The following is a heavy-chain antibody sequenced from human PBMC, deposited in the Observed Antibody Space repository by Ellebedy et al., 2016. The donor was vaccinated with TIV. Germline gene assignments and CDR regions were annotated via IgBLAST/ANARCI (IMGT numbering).Heavy chain of an antibody. J-gene: IGHJ4*02. Sequence: GESLKISCSASGFTFSSFAMHWIRQAPGKGLEYVSAINNNGGSTFYADSVKGRFTISRDNSRNTMSLQMDSLRAEDTALYYCTSPAVGHTTGCCRYYFDYWGLGTLVTVSS. D-gene: IGHD2/OR15-2a*01. CDR3: TSPAVGHTTGCCRYYFDY. CDR2: INNNGGST. V-gene: IGHV3-64*04. CDR1: GFTFSSFA.